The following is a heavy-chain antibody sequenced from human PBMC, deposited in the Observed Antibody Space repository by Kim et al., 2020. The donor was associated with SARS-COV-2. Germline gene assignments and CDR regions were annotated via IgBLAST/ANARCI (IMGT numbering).Heavy chain of an antibody. CDR1: GYTLSNYY. J-gene: IGHJ4*02. V-gene: IGHV1-46*01. Sequence: ASVKVSCKASGYTLSNYYMHWVRQAPGQGLEWMGIINPSGGRTIYAQKFQGRVTMTRDTSTSTVYMEMSSLTSEDTAAYYCARGGDGGISYWGQGTLLTV. CDR3: ARGGDGGISY. CDR2: INPSGGRT. D-gene: IGHD3-16*01.